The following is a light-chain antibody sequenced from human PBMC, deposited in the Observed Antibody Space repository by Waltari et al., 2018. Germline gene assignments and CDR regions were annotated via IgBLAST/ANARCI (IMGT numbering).Light chain of an antibody. V-gene: IGLV2-23*02. J-gene: IGLJ3*02. CDR2: EVA. Sequence: QSALTQPASVSGSPGQSITISCTGTSSDVGNYNLVSWYQQHPGKAPKLMIYEVATRPSGVSNRFSGSKSGNTASLTISGLQAEDEADYYCCSCAASSTWVFGGGTKLTVL. CDR3: CSCAASSTWV. CDR1: SSDVGNYNL.